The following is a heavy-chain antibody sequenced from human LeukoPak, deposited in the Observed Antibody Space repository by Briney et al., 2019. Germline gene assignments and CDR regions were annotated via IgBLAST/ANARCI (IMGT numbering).Heavy chain of an antibody. Sequence: PGGSLRLSCAASGFTFSSYAMSWVRQAPGEGLEWVSAISGSGYSTYYADSVKGRFTISRDNSKNTLNLQMNSLRAEDTAVYSCAKEAGYSGYDYPDYWGQGTLVTVSS. CDR1: GFTFSSYA. CDR2: ISGSGYST. J-gene: IGHJ4*02. D-gene: IGHD5-12*01. V-gene: IGHV3-23*01. CDR3: AKEAGYSGYDYPDY.